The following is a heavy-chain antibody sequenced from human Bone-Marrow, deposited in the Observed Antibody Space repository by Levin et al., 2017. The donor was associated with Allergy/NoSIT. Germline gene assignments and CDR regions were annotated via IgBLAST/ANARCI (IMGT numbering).Heavy chain of an antibody. CDR1: GFTFSRYE. V-gene: IGHV3-74*01. J-gene: IGHJ6*02. Sequence: GESLKISCVASGFTFSRYEVNWVRQAPGKGLEWVSRITRDGSYTAYADSVRGRFTISRDNAKNTLNLEMNSLRAEDTAVYYCAGLDHGMDVWGQGTTVTVSS. CDR2: ITRDGSYT. CDR3: AGLDHGMDV.